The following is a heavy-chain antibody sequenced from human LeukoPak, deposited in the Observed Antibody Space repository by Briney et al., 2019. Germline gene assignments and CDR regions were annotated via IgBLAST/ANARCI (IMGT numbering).Heavy chain of an antibody. V-gene: IGHV3-64*01. Sequence: GGSLRLSCAASGFTFSSYAMHWVRQAPGQGLEYVSAIRSNGGSTYYANSVKGRFTISRDNSKNTLYLQMGSLRDEDMAVYYCARVSRVGAVSYYYDYMDVWGKGTTVTVSS. D-gene: IGHD1-26*01. CDR1: GFTFSSYA. CDR2: IRSNGGST. CDR3: ARVSRVGAVSYYYDYMDV. J-gene: IGHJ6*03.